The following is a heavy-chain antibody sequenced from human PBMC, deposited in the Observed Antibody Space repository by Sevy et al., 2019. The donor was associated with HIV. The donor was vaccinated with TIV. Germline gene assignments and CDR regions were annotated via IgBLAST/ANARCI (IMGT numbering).Heavy chain of an antibody. D-gene: IGHD6-13*01. CDR3: ARLSSGPREGVAAATYCFDY. Sequence: GESLKISCKGSGYSFTSYWIGWVRQMPGKGLEWMGIIYPGDSDTRYSPSFQGQVTISADKSISTAYLQWSSLKASDTAMYYCARLSSGPREGVAAATYCFDYWGQGTLVTVSS. V-gene: IGHV5-51*01. CDR2: IYPGDSDT. J-gene: IGHJ4*02. CDR1: GYSFTSYW.